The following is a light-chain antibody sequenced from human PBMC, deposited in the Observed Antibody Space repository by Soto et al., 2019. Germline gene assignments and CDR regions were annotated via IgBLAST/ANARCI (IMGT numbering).Light chain of an antibody. CDR2: DAS. V-gene: IGKV1-5*01. CDR1: QSISSW. J-gene: IGKJ1*01. Sequence: DIPMTQSPSTLSASVGDRVTITCRASQSISSWLAWYQQKPGKAPKLLIYDASSLESGVPSRFSGSGSGTEFTLTISSLQPDDVATYYCQQYNSYSGTLGQGTKVDIK. CDR3: QQYNSYSGT.